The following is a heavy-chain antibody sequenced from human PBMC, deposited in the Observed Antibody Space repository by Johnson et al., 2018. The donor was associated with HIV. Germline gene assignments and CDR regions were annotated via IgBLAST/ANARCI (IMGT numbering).Heavy chain of an antibody. V-gene: IGHV3-30-3*01. D-gene: IGHD3-10*01. Sequence: VESGGGVVQPGRSLRLSCAASGFTFSSYAMHWVRQAPGKGLEWVAVISYDGSNKYYADSVKGRFTISRDNSKNTLYLQMNSLRAEDTAVYYCAREGFWGSGSYYNPDAFDIWGQGTMVTVSS. CDR1: GFTFSSYA. CDR3: AREGFWGSGSYYNPDAFDI. J-gene: IGHJ3*02. CDR2: ISYDGSNK.